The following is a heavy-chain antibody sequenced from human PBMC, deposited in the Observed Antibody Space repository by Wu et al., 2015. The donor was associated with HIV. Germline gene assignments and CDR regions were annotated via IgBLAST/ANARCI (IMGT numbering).Heavy chain of an antibody. D-gene: IGHD3-10*01. Sequence: QVQLVQSGAEVKKPGASVKVSCKASGYIFTGYYMHWVRQAPGQGLEWMGIIDPSGGSTTYAQKFQGRVTMTRDTSTGTVYMDLNSLRSEDTAVYYCVSFSPVYSGSYSWDVWGQGTTVTVSS. CDR2: IDPSGGST. CDR1: GYIFTGYY. CDR3: VSFSPVYSGSYSWDV. V-gene: IGHV1-46*01. J-gene: IGHJ6*02.